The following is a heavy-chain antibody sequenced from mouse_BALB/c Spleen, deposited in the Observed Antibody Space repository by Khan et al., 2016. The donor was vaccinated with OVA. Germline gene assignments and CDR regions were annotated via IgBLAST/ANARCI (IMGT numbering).Heavy chain of an antibody. Sequence: EVELVESGGGLVKPGGSLKLSCAASGFTFSSFTMSWVRQTPEKRLEWVASISSGGDNTYYPDSVKGRFTISRDNAKNNLYLQMSSLRSEDTALYYCASSSYGPFAYWGQGTLVTVSA. D-gene: IGHD1-1*02. CDR3: ASSSYGPFAY. J-gene: IGHJ3*01. CDR1: GFTFSSFT. V-gene: IGHV5-9*03. CDR2: ISSGGDNT.